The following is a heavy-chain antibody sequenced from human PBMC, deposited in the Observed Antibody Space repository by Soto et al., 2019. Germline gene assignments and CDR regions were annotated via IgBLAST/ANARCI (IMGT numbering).Heavy chain of an antibody. CDR1: GYSFTSYW. D-gene: IGHD6-13*01. J-gene: IGHJ3*02. CDR3: ASPVAGTKPKDAFDI. Sequence: GESLKISCKGSGYSFTSYWIGWVRQMPGKGLEWMGIIYPGDSDTRYSPSFQGQVTISADKSISTAYLQWSSLKASDTAMYYCASPVAGTKPKDAFDIWGQGTMVTVSS. V-gene: IGHV5-51*01. CDR2: IYPGDSDT.